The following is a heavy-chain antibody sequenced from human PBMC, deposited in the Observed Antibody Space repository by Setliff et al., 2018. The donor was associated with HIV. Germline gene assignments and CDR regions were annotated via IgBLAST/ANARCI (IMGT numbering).Heavy chain of an antibody. D-gene: IGHD3-3*01. CDR3: ARGLSIFGVATPGFYSFMDV. CDR1: GESFSGYY. J-gene: IGHJ6*03. V-gene: IGHV4-34*01. Sequence: SETLSLTCAVYGESFSGYYWSWIRQPPGKGLEWIGEINHSGSVNYNPSLKSRVTISVDTSKNQFSLKMSSVTAADTAVYYCARGLSIFGVATPGFYSFMDVWGKGTTVTSP. CDR2: INHSGSV.